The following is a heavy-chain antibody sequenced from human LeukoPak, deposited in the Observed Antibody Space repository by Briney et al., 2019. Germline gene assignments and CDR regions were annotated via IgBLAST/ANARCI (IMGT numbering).Heavy chain of an antibody. Sequence: GGSLRLSCAASGFTVSSNYMSWVRQAPGKGLEWVAVISYDGSNKYYADSVKGRFTISRDNSKNTLYLQMNSLRAEDTAVYYCAKRSADYGDYSDYWGQGTLVTVSS. J-gene: IGHJ4*02. CDR2: ISYDGSNK. CDR3: AKRSADYGDYSDY. D-gene: IGHD4-17*01. V-gene: IGHV3-30*18. CDR1: GFTVSSNY.